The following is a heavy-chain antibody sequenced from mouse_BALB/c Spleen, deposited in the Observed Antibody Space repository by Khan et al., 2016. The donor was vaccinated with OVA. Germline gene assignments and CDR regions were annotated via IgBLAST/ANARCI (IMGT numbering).Heavy chain of an antibody. CDR1: GYTFTSYT. V-gene: IGHV1-4*01. CDR3: AKEGAYYRSDGWFAY. Sequence: QVQLQQSGAELTRPGASVKMSCKASGYTFTSYTMHWVKQRPGQGLEWIGYINPVSDYTNYNQNFKDKATLTADKSSSTAYMQLRSLTSEDSAVYYCAKEGAYYRSDGWFAYWVQGTLVTVST. J-gene: IGHJ3*01. D-gene: IGHD2-14*01. CDR2: INPVSDYT.